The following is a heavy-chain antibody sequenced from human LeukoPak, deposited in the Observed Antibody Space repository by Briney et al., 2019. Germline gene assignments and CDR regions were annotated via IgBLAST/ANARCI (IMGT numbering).Heavy chain of an antibody. CDR3: ARASSTSCYDY. CDR1: GFTFSSYS. V-gene: IGHV3-48*04. J-gene: IGHJ4*02. D-gene: IGHD2-2*01. CDR2: IGSSSDSI. Sequence: GGSLRLSCAASGFTFSSYSLNWVRQAPGKGLEWVSYIGSSSDSIYYADSVKGRFTISRDNAKNSLFLQMNSLRAEDTAVYYCARASSTSCYDYWGQGTLVTVSS.